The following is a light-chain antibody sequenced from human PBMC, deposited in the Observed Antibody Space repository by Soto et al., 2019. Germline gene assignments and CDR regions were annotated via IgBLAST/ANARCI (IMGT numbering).Light chain of an antibody. CDR1: QSISSE. CDR2: SAS. V-gene: IGKV3-15*01. CDR3: QQGHNWPLT. J-gene: IGKJ2*01. Sequence: EIVMTQSPATLSVSPGEPATLSCRASQSISSELAWYQQKPGQPPRLLIYSASTRATGVPARFTGSGSGSEFTLTISGLQSEDFAVYYCQQGHNWPLTFGQGTRLEI.